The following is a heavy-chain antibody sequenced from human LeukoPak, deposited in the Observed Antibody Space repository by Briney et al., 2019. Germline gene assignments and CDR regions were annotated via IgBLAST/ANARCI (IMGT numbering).Heavy chain of an antibody. V-gene: IGHV4-38-2*02. J-gene: IGHJ4*02. D-gene: IGHD3-10*01. Sequence: SEAPATPCTSLCYALGSKYFWRWILQPPGKALEWIGSIHHSGTTYYNPSLKGRLTISLDTSKNQFSLNLTSVTASDTAVYYCSRETAGTTIDFWGQGRLVAVSS. CDR3: SRETAGTTIDF. CDR1: CYALGSKYF. CDR2: IHHSGTT.